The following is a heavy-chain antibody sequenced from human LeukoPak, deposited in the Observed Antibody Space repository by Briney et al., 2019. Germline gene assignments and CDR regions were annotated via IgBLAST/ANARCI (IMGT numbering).Heavy chain of an antibody. CDR2: ISSSSSYI. D-gene: IGHD3-22*01. V-gene: IGHV3-21*01. Sequence: GGSLRLSCAASGFTFSSYWMSWVRQAPGKGLEWVSSISSSSSYIYYADSVKGRFTISRDNAKNSLYLQMNSLRAEDTAVYYCASWNYYDSSGYYAWYFDLWGRGTLVTVSS. CDR1: GFTFSSYW. J-gene: IGHJ2*01. CDR3: ASWNYYDSSGYYAWYFDL.